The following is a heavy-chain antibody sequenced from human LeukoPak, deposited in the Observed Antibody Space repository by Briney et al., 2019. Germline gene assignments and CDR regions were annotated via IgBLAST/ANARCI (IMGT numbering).Heavy chain of an antibody. D-gene: IGHD2-21*02. V-gene: IGHV3-23*01. CDR1: GFTFSSYA. J-gene: IGHJ4*02. Sequence: GSLRLSCAASGFTFSSYAMTWVRQAPGKGLEWVSAISDSGGSTYYADSVKGRFTISRDNSKNTLYLQMNSLRDEDTAVYYCAKGDTVVTYWGQGTLVTVSS. CDR3: AKGDTVVTY. CDR2: ISDSGGST.